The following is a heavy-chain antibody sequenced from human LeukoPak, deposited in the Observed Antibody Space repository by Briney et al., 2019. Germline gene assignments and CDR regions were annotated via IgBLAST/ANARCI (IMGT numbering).Heavy chain of an antibody. D-gene: IGHD3-22*01. J-gene: IGHJ4*02. V-gene: IGHV4-39*01. CDR3: ASDSSALR. CDR2: IYYSGST. CDR1: GGSISSSSYY. Sequence: PSETLSLTCTVSGGSISSSSYYWGWIRQPPGKGLEWIGSIYYSGSTYYNPSLKSRVTISVDTSKNQFSLKLSSVTAADTAVYYCASDSSALRWGQGTLVTVSS.